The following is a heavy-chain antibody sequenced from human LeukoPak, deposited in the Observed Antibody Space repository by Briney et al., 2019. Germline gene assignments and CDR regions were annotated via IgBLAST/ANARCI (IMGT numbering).Heavy chain of an antibody. Sequence: GSLRLSCAASGFTFSSYWMSWVRQAPGKGLEWIGSIYYSGSTYYNPSLTSRVTISVDTSKNQFSLKLSSVTAADTAVFYCARAWFDYYDSSSFYFDYWGQGTLVTVSS. CDR2: IYYSGST. CDR3: ARAWFDYYDSSSFYFDY. V-gene: IGHV4-39*01. J-gene: IGHJ4*02. CDR1: GFTFSSYW. D-gene: IGHD3-22*01.